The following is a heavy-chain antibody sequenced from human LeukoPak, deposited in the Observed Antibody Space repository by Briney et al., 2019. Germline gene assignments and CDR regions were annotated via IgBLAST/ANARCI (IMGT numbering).Heavy chain of an antibody. D-gene: IGHD6-6*01. Sequence: SETLSLTCTVSGGSISSYYWSWIRQPPGKGLEWIGYIYYSGSANYNPSLKSRVTISVDTSKNQFSLKLSSVTAADTAVYYCASSIAARPDYYFDYWGQGTLVTVSS. CDR1: GGSISSYY. CDR2: IYYSGSA. V-gene: IGHV4-59*01. CDR3: ASSIAARPDYYFDY. J-gene: IGHJ4*02.